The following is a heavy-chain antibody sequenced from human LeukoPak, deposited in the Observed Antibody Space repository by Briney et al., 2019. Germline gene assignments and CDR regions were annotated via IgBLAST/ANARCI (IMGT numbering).Heavy chain of an antibody. D-gene: IGHD1-20*01. CDR1: GGSISSGSYY. CDR2: IYTSGST. CDR3: AREGYNWNDGGENGMDV. J-gene: IGHJ6*04. V-gene: IGHV4-61*02. Sequence: ASQTLSLTCTVSGGSISSGSYYWSWIRQPAGKGLEWIGRIYTSGSTNYNPPLKSRVTISVDTSKNQFSLKLSSVTAADTAVYYCAREGYNWNDGGENGMDVWGKGPPVPVSP.